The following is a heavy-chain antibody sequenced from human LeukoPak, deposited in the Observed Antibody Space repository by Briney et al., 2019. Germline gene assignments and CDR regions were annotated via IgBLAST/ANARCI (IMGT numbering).Heavy chain of an antibody. CDR1: GYTFTGYY. CDR3: ARERVITFGGVIVFIYYGMDV. CDR2: INPNSGDT. V-gene: IGHV1-2*06. D-gene: IGHD3-16*02. Sequence: ASVKVSCIASGYTFTGYYLHWVRQAPGQGLEWMGRINPNSGDTNSPQNLQGRVTMTRDTSISTAYMELSRLRSDDTAVYYCARERVITFGGVIVFIYYGMDVWGQGTTVTVSS. J-gene: IGHJ6*02.